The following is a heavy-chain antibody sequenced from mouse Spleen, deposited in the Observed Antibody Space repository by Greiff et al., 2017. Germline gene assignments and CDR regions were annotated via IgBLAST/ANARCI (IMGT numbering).Heavy chain of an antibody. CDR3: ARDEGLWYFDV. CDR2: IRNKANGYTT. D-gene: IGHD3-3*01. Sequence: EVQRVESGGGLVQPGGSLRLSCATSGFTFTDYYMSWVRQPPGKALEWLGFIRNKANGYTTEYSASVKGRFTISRDNSQSILYLQMNTLRAEDSATYYCARDEGLWYFDVWGAGTTVTVSS. CDR1: GFTFTDYY. V-gene: IGHV7-3*02. J-gene: IGHJ1*01.